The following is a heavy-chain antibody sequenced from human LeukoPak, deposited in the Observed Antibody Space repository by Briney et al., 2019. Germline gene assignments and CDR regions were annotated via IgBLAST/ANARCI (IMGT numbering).Heavy chain of an antibody. CDR1: GLTFSNYA. CDR3: AKDPPRSSADAFDI. Sequence: GGSLRLSCAASGLTFSNYAMSWVRHAPGKGLEWVSGVSGSGSSTYYADSVKGRFTFSRDKSSNTLYLQMNDLRDDDTALYYCAKDPPRSSADAFDIWGQGTMVTVFS. V-gene: IGHV3-23*01. J-gene: IGHJ3*02. CDR2: VSGSGSST.